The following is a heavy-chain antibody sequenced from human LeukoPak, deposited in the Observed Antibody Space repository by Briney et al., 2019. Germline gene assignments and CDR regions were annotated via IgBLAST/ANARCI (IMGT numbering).Heavy chain of an antibody. CDR2: IYYSGST. J-gene: IGHJ6*03. CDR1: GGSISSYY. CDR3: ARGGGSYGRYYYMDV. V-gene: IGHV4-59*01. Sequence: SETLSLTCTVSGGSISSYYWSWIRQPPGKGLEWIGYIYYSGSTNYNPSLKSRVTISVDTSKNQFSLKLSSVTAADTAVYYCARGGGSYGRYYYMDVWGKGTTVTISS. D-gene: IGHD1-26*01.